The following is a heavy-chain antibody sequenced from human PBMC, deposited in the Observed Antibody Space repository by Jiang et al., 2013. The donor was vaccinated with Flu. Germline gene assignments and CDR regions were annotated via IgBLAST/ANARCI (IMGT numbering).Heavy chain of an antibody. CDR1: GFTFSDDS. CDR2: ISSDGYYE. D-gene: IGHD5/OR15-5a*01. V-gene: IGHV3-30-3*01. Sequence: VQLVESGGGVVRPGGSLRLSCAASGFTFSDDSMHWVRQAPGKGLQWVALISSDGYYENLADFVKGRFTISRDNSRNTLYLQMTNLRNEDTAVYYCARDPGQSTTAWSLDSWGQGTLVTVSS. J-gene: IGHJ4*02. CDR3: ARDPGQSTTAWSLDS.